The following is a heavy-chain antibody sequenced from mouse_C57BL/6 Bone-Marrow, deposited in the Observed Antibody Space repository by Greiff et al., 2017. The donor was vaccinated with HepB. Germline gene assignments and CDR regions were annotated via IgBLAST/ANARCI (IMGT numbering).Heavy chain of an antibody. CDR2: IDPSDSYT. Sequence: QVQLQQPGAELVKPGASVKLSCKASGYTFTSYWMQWVKQRPGQGLEWIGEIDPSDSYTNYNQKFKGKATLTVDTSSSTAYMQLSSLTSEDSAVYYCAREGDGSYFDYWGQGTTLTVSS. V-gene: IGHV1-50*01. CDR3: AREGDGSYFDY. J-gene: IGHJ2*01. CDR1: GYTFTSYW. D-gene: IGHD2-3*01.